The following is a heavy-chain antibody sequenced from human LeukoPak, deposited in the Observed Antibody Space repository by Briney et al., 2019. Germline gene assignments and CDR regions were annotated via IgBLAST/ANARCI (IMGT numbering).Heavy chain of an antibody. Sequence: PGGSLRLSCAASGFTVSSNYMSWVRQAPGKGLEWVSVIYSGGSTYYADSVKGRFTISRDNSKNTLYLQMNSLRAEDTAVYYCAREKRIAVAGNYNYYYYGMDVWGQGTTVTVSS. CDR3: AREKRIAVAGNYNYYYYGMDV. D-gene: IGHD6-19*01. J-gene: IGHJ6*02. CDR1: GFTVSSNY. V-gene: IGHV3-53*01. CDR2: IYSGGST.